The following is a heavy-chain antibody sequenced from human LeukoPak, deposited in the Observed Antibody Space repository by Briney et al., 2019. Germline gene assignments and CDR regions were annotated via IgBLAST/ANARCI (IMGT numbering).Heavy chain of an antibody. J-gene: IGHJ4*02. V-gene: IGHV3-23*01. Sequence: PGGSLRLSCAASGFTFSSHAMSWVRQAPGKGLEWVSGISGSGGSTYYADSVKGRFTISRDNSKNTLYLQMNSLRAEDTAVYYCANDPGLTIFSPYYSDYWGQGTLVTVSS. CDR1: GFTFSSHA. CDR3: ANDPGLTIFSPYYSDY. CDR2: ISGSGGST. D-gene: IGHD3-3*01.